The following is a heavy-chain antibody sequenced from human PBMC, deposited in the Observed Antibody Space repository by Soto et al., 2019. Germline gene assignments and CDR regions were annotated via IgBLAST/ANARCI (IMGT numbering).Heavy chain of an antibody. D-gene: IGHD1-26*01. V-gene: IGHV4-59*01. Sequence: PSETLSLTCTVSGGSISNYYWSWIRQPPGKGLEWIGYIYYIGNTNYNPSLKSRVTISADTSKNQLSLKVSSVTAADTAVYYCAGRDGSNLDRHAFGYWGQGTLVTVSS. CDR2: IYYIGNT. CDR3: AGRDGSNLDRHAFGY. CDR1: GGSISNYY. J-gene: IGHJ4*02.